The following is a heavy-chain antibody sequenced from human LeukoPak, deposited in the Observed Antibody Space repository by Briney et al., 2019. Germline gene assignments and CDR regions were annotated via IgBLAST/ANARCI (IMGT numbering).Heavy chain of an antibody. CDR1: GYTFTHHG. D-gene: IGHD6-19*01. CDR2: ISCYNGDT. V-gene: IGHV1-18*01. CDR3: ARDPTNTSGRYAYFDS. J-gene: IGHJ4*02. Sequence: ASVKVSCKASGYTFTHHGISWVRQAPGQGLEWMAWISCYNGDTHYAQKFQGRVTSTTDTSTTTAFMELRSLRSDDTAVYYCARDPTNTSGRYAYFDSWGQGTLVTVSS.